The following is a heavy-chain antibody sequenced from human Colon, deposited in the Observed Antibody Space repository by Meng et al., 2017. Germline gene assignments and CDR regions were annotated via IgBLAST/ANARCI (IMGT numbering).Heavy chain of an antibody. D-gene: IGHD2-2*01. Sequence: VQGQGAGPGLVKPSGTLSLTCAGSGGSISSSNWWSWVRQPPGKGLEWIGEIYHSGSTNYNPSLKSRVTISVDKSKNQFSLKLSSVTAADTAVYYCASGRKYCSSTSCYGQFDYWGQGTLVTVSS. CDR2: IYHSGST. CDR3: ASGRKYCSSTSCYGQFDY. J-gene: IGHJ4*02. CDR1: GGSISSSNW. V-gene: IGHV4-4*02.